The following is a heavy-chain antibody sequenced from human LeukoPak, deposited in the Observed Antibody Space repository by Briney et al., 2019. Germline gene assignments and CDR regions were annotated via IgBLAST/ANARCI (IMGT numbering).Heavy chain of an antibody. CDR2: INSDGSST. V-gene: IGHV3-74*01. D-gene: IGHD2-15*01. Sequence: GGSLRLSCAASGFTFSSYWMHWVRQAPGKGLVWVSRINSDGSSTSYADSVKGRFTISRDNAKNTLYLQMNSLRAEDTAVYYCARWRATHPDLDFDYWGQGTLVTVPS. J-gene: IGHJ4*02. CDR1: GFTFSSYW. CDR3: ARWRATHPDLDFDY.